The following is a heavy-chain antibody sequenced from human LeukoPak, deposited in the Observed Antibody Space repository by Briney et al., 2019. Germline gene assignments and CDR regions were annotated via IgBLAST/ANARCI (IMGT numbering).Heavy chain of an antibody. CDR1: GGTFSSYA. CDR3: ARFTSPYYYYGMDV. Sequence: SVKVSCKASGGTFSSYAISWVRQAPGQRLEWMGRIIPILGIANYAQKFLGRVTITADKSTSTAYMELSSLRSEDTAVYYCARFTSPYYYYGMDVWGQGTTVTVSS. V-gene: IGHV1-69*04. D-gene: IGHD3-3*01. J-gene: IGHJ6*02. CDR2: IIPILGIA.